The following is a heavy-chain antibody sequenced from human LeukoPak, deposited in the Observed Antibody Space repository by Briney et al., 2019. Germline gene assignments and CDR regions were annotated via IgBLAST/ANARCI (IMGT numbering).Heavy chain of an antibody. V-gene: IGHV2-5*02. D-gene: IGHD6-13*01. CDR2: IYWDDDK. CDR3: AHRLTGYNSNWYHGYFDY. CDR1: GFSLSTSGVG. Sequence: SGPTLLKPTPTLTLTCTFSGFSLSTSGVGVGWIRQPPGKALEWLTLIYWDDDKRYNPSLKSRLTVTKDVSKSQVVLTLTNVDPVDTATYYCAHRLTGYNSNWYHGYFDYWGPGTLVTVSS. J-gene: IGHJ4*02.